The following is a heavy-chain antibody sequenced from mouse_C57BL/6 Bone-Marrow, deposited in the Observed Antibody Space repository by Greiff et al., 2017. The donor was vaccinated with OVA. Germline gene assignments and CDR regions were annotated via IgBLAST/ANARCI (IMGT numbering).Heavy chain of an antibody. CDR2: IDPSDSYT. V-gene: IGHV1-69*01. Sequence: QVQLQQPGAELVMPGASVKLSCKASGYTFTSYWMPWVKPRPGPGLEWIGEIDPSDSYTNYNQKFKGKSTLTVDKSSSTAYVQLSSLTSEDSAVDYCARDPVYYGSSYGFAYWGQGTLVTVSA. CDR3: ARDPVYYGSSYGFAY. J-gene: IGHJ3*01. CDR1: GYTFTSYW. D-gene: IGHD1-1*01.